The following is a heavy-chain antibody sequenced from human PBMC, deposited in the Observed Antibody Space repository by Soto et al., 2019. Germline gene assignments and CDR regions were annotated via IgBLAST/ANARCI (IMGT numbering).Heavy chain of an antibody. V-gene: IGHV1-69*04. CDR1: GGTFSSYT. Sequence: SVKVSCKASGGTFSSYTISWVRQAPGQGLEWMGRIIPILGIANYAQKFQGRVTITADKSTSTAYMELSSLRSEDTAVYYCARDDTVTKFDYWGQGTLVTVSS. CDR3: ARDDTVTKFDY. CDR2: IIPILGIA. D-gene: IGHD4-17*01. J-gene: IGHJ4*02.